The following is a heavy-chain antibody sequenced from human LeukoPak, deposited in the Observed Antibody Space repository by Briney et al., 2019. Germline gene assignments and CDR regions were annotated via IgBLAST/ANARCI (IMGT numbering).Heavy chain of an antibody. CDR3: ARSGSSTNDYYYYYMDV. CDR1: GYTFTSYD. CDR2: MNPNSGNT. Sequence: ASVKVSCKASGYTFTSYDINWVRQATGQGLEWMGWMNPNSGNTGYAQKLQGRVTMTRNTSISTAYMELSSLRSEDTAVYYCARSGSSTNDYYYYYMDVWGKGTTVTVSS. D-gene: IGHD2-2*01. J-gene: IGHJ6*03. V-gene: IGHV1-8*01.